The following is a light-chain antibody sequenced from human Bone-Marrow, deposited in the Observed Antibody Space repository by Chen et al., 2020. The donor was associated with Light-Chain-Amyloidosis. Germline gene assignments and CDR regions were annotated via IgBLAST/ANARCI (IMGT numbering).Light chain of an antibody. J-gene: IGLJ2*01. CDR2: KAN. CDR1: ILPKKY. Sequence: ELTQPHSMSLSPGQTARITCSGDILPKKYCYWYQQKTGQAPVLLIYKANERPSELPERFSGSSSGTIATLTIDGVQAEDEADYYCHSSDTHASGVFGGGTKLTVL. V-gene: IGLV3-25*03. CDR3: HSSDTHASGV.